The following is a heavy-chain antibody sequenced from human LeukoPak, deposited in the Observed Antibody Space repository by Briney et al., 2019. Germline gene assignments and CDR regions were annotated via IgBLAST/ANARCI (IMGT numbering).Heavy chain of an antibody. CDR2: ISYDGSNK. CDR3: ARDAELRYFDWLLYYGGDYFDY. D-gene: IGHD3-9*01. CDR1: GFTFSSYA. J-gene: IGHJ4*02. V-gene: IGHV3-30-3*01. Sequence: PGGSLRLSCAASGFTFSSYAMHWVRQAPGKGLEWVAVISYDGSNKYYADSVKGRFTISRDNPKNTLYLQMNSLRAEDTAMYYCARDAELRYFDWLLYYGGDYFDYWGQGTLVTVSS.